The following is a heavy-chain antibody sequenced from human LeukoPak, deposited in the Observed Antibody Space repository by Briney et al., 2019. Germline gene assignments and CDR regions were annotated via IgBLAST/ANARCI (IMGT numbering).Heavy chain of an antibody. J-gene: IGHJ4*02. CDR1: GGTFSSYA. D-gene: IGHD2-2*02. Sequence: ASVKVSCKASGGTFSSYAISWVRQAPGQGLEWMGWISAYNGNTNYAQKLQGRVTMTTDTSTSTAYMELRSLRSDDTAVYYCASGLHCSSTSCYTFDYWGQGTLVTVSS. CDR2: ISAYNGNT. CDR3: ASGLHCSSTSCYTFDY. V-gene: IGHV1-18*01.